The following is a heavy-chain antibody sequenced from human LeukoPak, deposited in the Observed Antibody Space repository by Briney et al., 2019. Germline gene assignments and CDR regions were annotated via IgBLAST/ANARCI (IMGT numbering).Heavy chain of an antibody. CDR3: ARTRIGGGDFDY. J-gene: IGHJ4*02. CDR1: GGSISSGDYY. V-gene: IGHV4-61*08. D-gene: IGHD2-15*01. Sequence: SETLSLTCTVSGGSISSGDYYWSWIRQPPGKGLEWIGYIYYSGSTNYNPSLKSRVTISVDTSKNQFSLKLSSVTAADTAVYYCARTRIGGGDFDYWGQGILVTVSS. CDR2: IYYSGST.